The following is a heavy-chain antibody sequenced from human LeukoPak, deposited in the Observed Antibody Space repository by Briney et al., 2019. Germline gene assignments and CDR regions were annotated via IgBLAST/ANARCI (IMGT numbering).Heavy chain of an antibody. D-gene: IGHD5-18*01. CDR1: GFTFSTYN. CDR2: ISSSSSYI. J-gene: IGHJ4*02. CDR3: ARVRSRIQLWSYTFDY. Sequence: KPGGSLRLSCAASGFTFSTYNMNWVRQVPGKGLEWVSSISSSSSYIYYADSVKGRFTISRDNAKNSLYLQMNSLRAEDTAVYYCARVRSRIQLWSYTFDYWGQGTLVTVSS. V-gene: IGHV3-21*01.